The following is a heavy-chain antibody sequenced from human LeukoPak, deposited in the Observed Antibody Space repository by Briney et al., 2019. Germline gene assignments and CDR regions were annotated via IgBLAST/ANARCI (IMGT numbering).Heavy chain of an antibody. CDR2: IYYSGST. D-gene: IGHD3-10*01. CDR3: ARVRGNSRYFQH. CDR1: GGSISSSSYY. Sequence: SETLSLTCTVSGGSISSSSYYWGWIRQPPGKGLEWIGSIYYSGSTYYNPSLKSRVTISVDTSKNQFSLKLSSVTAADTAVYYCARVRGNSRYFQHWGQGTLVTVSS. V-gene: IGHV4-39*07. J-gene: IGHJ1*01.